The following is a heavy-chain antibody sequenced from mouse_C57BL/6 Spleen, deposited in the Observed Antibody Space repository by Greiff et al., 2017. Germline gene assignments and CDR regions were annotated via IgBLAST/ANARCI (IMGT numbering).Heavy chain of an antibody. Sequence: QVQLQQPGAELVKPGASVKMSCKASGYTFTSYWITWVKQRPGQGLEWIGDIYPGSGSTNYNEKFKSKATLTVDTSSSTAYMQLSSLTSEDSAVYYCARESMVTTDYYAMDYWGQGTSVTVSS. J-gene: IGHJ4*01. CDR1: GYTFTSYW. D-gene: IGHD2-2*01. CDR2: IYPGSGST. CDR3: ARESMVTTDYYAMDY. V-gene: IGHV1-55*01.